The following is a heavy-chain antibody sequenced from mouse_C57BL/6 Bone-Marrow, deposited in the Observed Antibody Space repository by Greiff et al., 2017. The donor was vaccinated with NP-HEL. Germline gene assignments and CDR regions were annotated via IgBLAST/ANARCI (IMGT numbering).Heavy chain of an antibody. CDR3: ARGDYDGNYYAMDY. J-gene: IGHJ4*01. V-gene: IGHV1-62-3*01. D-gene: IGHD2-4*01. CDR2: IDPNSGGT. Sequence: VKLQQPGAELVKPGASVKLSCKASGYTFTSYWMHWVKQRPGRGLEWIGRIDPNSGGTKYNEKFKGKATLTADKSSSTAYMQLNSLTSEDSAVYFCARGDYDGNYYAMDYWGQGTSVTVSS. CDR1: GYTFTSYW.